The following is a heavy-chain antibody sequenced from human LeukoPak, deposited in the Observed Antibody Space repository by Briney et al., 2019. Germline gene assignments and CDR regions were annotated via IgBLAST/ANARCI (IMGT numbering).Heavy chain of an antibody. J-gene: IGHJ4*02. CDR3: ARDPGGFLEWLFADY. CDR2: INPNSGGT. Sequence: GASVKVSCKASGYTFTGYYMHWVRQAPGQGLEWMGWINPNSGGTNYAQKFQGRVTMTRDTSISTAYMELSRLRSDDTAVYYCARDPGGFLEWLFADYWGQGTLVTVSS. CDR1: GYTFTGYY. V-gene: IGHV1-2*02. D-gene: IGHD3-3*01.